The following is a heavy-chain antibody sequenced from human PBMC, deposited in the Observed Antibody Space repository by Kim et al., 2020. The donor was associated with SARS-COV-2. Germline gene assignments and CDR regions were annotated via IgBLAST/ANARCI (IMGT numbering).Heavy chain of an antibody. Sequence: GGSLRLSCAASGFTFSSYSMNWVRQAPGKGLEWVSSISSSSSYIYYADSVKGRFTISRDNAKNSLYLQMNSLRAEDTAVYYCARDAHDYYDSSGPVTRRLDYYYGMDVWGQGTTVTVSS. V-gene: IGHV3-21*01. J-gene: IGHJ6*02. CDR2: ISSSSSYI. D-gene: IGHD3-22*01. CDR1: GFTFSSYS. CDR3: ARDAHDYYDSSGPVTRRLDYYYGMDV.